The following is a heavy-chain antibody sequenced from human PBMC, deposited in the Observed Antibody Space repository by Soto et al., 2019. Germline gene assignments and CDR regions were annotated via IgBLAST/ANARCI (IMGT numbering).Heavy chain of an antibody. V-gene: IGHV3-30*18. CDR3: VKQSGPGSYYKVGSGGHFDR. CDR2: ISFDGRNT. CDR1: GFTFDNYG. J-gene: IGHJ4*02. Sequence: QVKLVESGGGVVQPGRSLRLSCDASGFTFDNYGMHWVRQAPGKGLEWVIVISFDGRNTDYADSVKGRFTISRDNSKNTVYLQMTSLRVEDTAVYYCVKQSGPGSYYKVGSGGHFDRWGLGTLVTVSS. D-gene: IGHD3-10*01.